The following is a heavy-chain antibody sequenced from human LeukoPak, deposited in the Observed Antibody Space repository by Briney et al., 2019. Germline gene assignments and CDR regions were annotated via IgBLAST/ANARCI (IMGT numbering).Heavy chain of an antibody. D-gene: IGHD2-2*01. CDR3: TSRYCTTTNCYSFDI. J-gene: IGHJ3*02. CDR1: GFSFSTYS. Sequence: PGGSLRLSCAASGFSFSTYSMNWVRQAPGKGLEWVSSISSSAHIFYADSVKGRFSISRDNAKNSLYLQMNSLRVEDTAVYYCTSRYCTTTNCYSFDIWGQGTMVTVSS. V-gene: IGHV3-21*01. CDR2: ISSSAHI.